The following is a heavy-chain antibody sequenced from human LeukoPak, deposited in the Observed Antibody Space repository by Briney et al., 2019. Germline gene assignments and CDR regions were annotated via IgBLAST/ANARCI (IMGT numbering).Heavy chain of an antibody. CDR3: ARGEDGDYYFQH. CDR1: GGSISSYY. Sequence: SETLSLTCTVSGGSISSYYWSWIRQPPGKGLEWIGYIYYSGSTNYNPSLKSRVTISVDTSKNQFSLKLSSVTAADTAVYYCARGEDGDYYFQHWGQGTLVTVSS. J-gene: IGHJ1*01. CDR2: IYYSGST. D-gene: IGHD4-17*01. V-gene: IGHV4-59*12.